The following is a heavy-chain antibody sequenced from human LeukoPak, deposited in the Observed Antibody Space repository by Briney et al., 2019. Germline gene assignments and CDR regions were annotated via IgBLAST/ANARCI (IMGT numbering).Heavy chain of an antibody. CDR1: GFTFSSYG. V-gene: IGHV3-30*18. D-gene: IGHD4-23*01. CDR2: ISYDGSNK. Sequence: PGGSLRLSCAASGFTFSSYGMHWVRQAPGKGLEWVAVISYDGSNKYYADSVKGRFTISRDNSKNTLYLQMNSLRAEDTAVYYCAKDRDHDYGGNSVLPEDYWGQGTLVTVSS. J-gene: IGHJ4*02. CDR3: AKDRDHDYGGNSVLPEDY.